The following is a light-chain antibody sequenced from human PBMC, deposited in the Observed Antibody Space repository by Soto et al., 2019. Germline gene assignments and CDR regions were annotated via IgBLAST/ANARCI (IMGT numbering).Light chain of an antibody. V-gene: IGKV3-20*01. J-gene: IGKJ1*01. CDR3: HQYAGSPWT. Sequence: VVLTQSPGTLFLSPGERATLSCRASQSVSSIYLAWYQQKPGQAPRLLIYGASSRATGIPDRFSGSGSGTDFTLTISRLEPEDFAVYYCHQYAGSPWTFGQGTKVEIK. CDR1: QSVSSIY. CDR2: GAS.